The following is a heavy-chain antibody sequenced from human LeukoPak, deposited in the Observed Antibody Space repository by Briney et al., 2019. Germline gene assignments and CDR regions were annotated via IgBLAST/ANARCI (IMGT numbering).Heavy chain of an antibody. CDR1: GGSISSSSYY. CDR2: IYYSGST. V-gene: IGHV4-39*01. J-gene: IGHJ4*02. CDR3: ASPGVDTAMGHFDY. D-gene: IGHD5-18*01. Sequence: SETLSLTCTVSGGSISSSSYYWGWIRQPPGKGLEWIGSIYYSGSTYYNPSLKSRVTIFVDTSKNQFSLKLSSVTAADTAVYYCASPGVDTAMGHFDYWGQGTLVTVSS.